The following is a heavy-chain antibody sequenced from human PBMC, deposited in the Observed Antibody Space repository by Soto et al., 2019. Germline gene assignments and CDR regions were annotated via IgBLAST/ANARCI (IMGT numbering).Heavy chain of an antibody. J-gene: IGHJ4*01. D-gene: IGHD6-13*01. Sequence: SETLSLTCTVSGGSISSSSYYWGWIRQPPGKGLEWIGSIYYSGSTYYNPSLKSRVTISVDTSKNQFSLKLSSVTAADTAVYYCARYSAASGTYYFDYWGPGTLVTVSS. CDR2: IYYSGST. CDR3: ARYSAASGTYYFDY. CDR1: GGSISSSSYY. V-gene: IGHV4-39*01.